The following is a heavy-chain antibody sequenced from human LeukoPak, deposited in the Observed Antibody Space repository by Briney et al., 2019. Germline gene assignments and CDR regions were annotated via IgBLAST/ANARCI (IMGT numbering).Heavy chain of an antibody. CDR2: IKQDGSEK. Sequence: GGSLRLSCAASEFTFSTYWMSWVRQAPGKGLEWVANIKQDGSEKYYMGSVKGRFTISRDTAKNSLYLQMNSLRAEDTAVYYCARAAKYYYGSETYYFFDYWGQGTLVTVSS. CDR1: EFTFSTYW. J-gene: IGHJ4*02. CDR3: ARAAKYYYGSETYYFFDY. V-gene: IGHV3-7*01. D-gene: IGHD3-10*01.